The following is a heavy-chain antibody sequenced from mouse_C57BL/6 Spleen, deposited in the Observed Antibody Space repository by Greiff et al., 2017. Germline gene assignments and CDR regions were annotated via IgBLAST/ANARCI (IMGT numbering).Heavy chain of an antibody. CDR3: AREGDDYEFAY. V-gene: IGHV1-55*01. CDR2: IYPGSGST. Sequence: QVQLQQPGAELVKPGASVKMSCKASGYTFTSYWITWVKPRPGQGLAWIGDIYPGSGSTNYNEQFTSKATLTVDTSSSKACMQLSSLRSEDSAVYYCAREGDDYEFAYWGQGTLVTVSA. J-gene: IGHJ3*01. CDR1: GYTFTSYW. D-gene: IGHD2-4*01.